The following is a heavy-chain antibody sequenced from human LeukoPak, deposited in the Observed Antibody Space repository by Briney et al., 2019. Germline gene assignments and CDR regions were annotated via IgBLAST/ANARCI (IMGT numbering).Heavy chain of an antibody. Sequence: SETLSLTCAVSGGSISSSNWWSWVRQPPGKGLEWIGEIYHSGSTNYNPSLKSRVTISVDKSKNQFSLKLSSVTAADTAVYYCARGFGRQWLDANWFDPWGQGTLVTVSS. D-gene: IGHD6-19*01. CDR1: GGSISSSNW. J-gene: IGHJ5*02. CDR3: ARGFGRQWLDANWFDP. V-gene: IGHV4-4*02. CDR2: IYHSGST.